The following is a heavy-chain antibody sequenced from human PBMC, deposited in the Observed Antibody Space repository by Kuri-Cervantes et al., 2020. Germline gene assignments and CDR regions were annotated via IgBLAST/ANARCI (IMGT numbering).Heavy chain of an antibody. J-gene: IGHJ6*02. Sequence: GGSLRLSCAASGFTFSSYAMHWVRQAPGKGLEWVAVISYDGSNKYYADSVKGRFTISRDNSKNTLYLQMNSLRAEDTAVYYCARQITIFGGGMDVWGQGTTVTVSS. CDR1: GFTFSSYA. CDR2: ISYDGSNK. D-gene: IGHD3-3*01. CDR3: ARQITIFGGGMDV. V-gene: IGHV3-30-3*01.